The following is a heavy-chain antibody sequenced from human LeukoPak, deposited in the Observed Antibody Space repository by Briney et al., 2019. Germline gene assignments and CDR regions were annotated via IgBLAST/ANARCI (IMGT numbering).Heavy chain of an antibody. CDR3: ARAELYYYDSSGYYSVDC. CDR1: GYTFTSYY. CDR2: INPSGGST. D-gene: IGHD3-22*01. Sequence: ASVKVSCKASGYTFTSYYMHWVRQAPGQGLEWMGIINPSGGSTSYAQKFQGRVTMTRDTSTSTVYMELSSLRSEDTAVYYCARAELYYYDSSGYYSVDCWGQGTLVTVSS. V-gene: IGHV1-46*01. J-gene: IGHJ4*02.